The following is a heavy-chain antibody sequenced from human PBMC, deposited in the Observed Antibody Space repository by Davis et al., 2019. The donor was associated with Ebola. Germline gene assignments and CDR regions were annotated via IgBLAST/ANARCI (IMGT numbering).Heavy chain of an antibody. CDR2: IYYSGST. V-gene: IGHV4-30-4*01. CDR3: ARQWVVPAAISGDYYYYGMDV. J-gene: IGHJ6*02. D-gene: IGHD2-2*01. Sequence: SETLSLTCTVSGGSISSGDYYWSWIRQPPGKGLEWLGYIYYSGSTYYNPSLKSRVTISVDTSKNQFSLKLSSVTAADTAVYYCARQWVVPAAISGDYYYYGMDVWGQGTTVTVSS. CDR1: GGSISSGDYY.